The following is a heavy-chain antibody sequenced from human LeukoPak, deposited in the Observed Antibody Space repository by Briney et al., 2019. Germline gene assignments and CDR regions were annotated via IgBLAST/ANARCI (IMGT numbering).Heavy chain of an antibody. CDR2: INHSGST. CDR3: ARRNYFGNWFDP. CDR1: GGSFGGYY. V-gene: IGHV4-34*01. D-gene: IGHD1-7*01. J-gene: IGHJ5*02. Sequence: SETLSLTCAVYGGSFGGYYWSWIRQPPGKGLEWIGEINHSGSTNYNPSLKSRVTISVDTSKNQFSLKLSSVTAADTAVYYCARRNYFGNWFDPWGQGTLVTVSS.